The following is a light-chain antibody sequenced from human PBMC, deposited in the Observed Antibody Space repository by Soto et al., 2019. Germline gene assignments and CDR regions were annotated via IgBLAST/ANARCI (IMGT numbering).Light chain of an antibody. CDR1: QSVSDSY. CDR2: GAS. Sequence: EIVLTQSPDTLSLSPGERATLSCRASQSVSDSYFAWYQQKPGQAPRLLIYGASSRATGIPARFSGSGSGTEFTLTISSLQSEDFAIYYCQQYNIWPLTFGGGTKVDIK. CDR3: QQYNIWPLT. J-gene: IGKJ4*01. V-gene: IGKV3D-15*01.